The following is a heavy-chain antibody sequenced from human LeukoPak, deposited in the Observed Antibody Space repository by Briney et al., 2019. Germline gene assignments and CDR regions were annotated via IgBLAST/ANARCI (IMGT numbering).Heavy chain of an antibody. CDR1: GFSFSSYA. CDR3: ARDGNYYDSSGYLDI. V-gene: IGHV3-21*01. J-gene: IGHJ1*01. D-gene: IGHD3-22*01. Sequence: RGSLRLSCAASGFSFSSYAMNWVRQAPGKGLEWVSSISSSSSYIYYADSVKGRFTISRDNAKNSLYLQMNSLRAEDTAVYYCARDGNYYDSSGYLDIWGQGTLVTVSS. CDR2: ISSSSSYI.